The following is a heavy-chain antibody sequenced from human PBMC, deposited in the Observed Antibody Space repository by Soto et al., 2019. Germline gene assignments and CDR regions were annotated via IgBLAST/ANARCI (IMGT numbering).Heavy chain of an antibody. Sequence: XVSLRLSCAASGFTISNYGMHWVRQAPGKGLEWVAVISYDGTITYYADSVKGRFTISRDNSKNTLYLQMNSLRTEDTAVYYCATTRVGPCSSSICFSGIFDGMDVWGQGTTVTVSS. CDR2: ISYDGTIT. CDR1: GFTISNYG. J-gene: IGHJ6*02. D-gene: IGHD2-2*01. CDR3: ATTRVGPCSSSICFSGIFDGMDV. V-gene: IGHV3-30-3*01.